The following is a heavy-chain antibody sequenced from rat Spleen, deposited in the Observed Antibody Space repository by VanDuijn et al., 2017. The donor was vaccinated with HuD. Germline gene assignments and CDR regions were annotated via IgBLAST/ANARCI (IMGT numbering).Heavy chain of an antibody. CDR1: GFSLTRYH. Sequence: QVQLKESGPGLVQPSQTLSLTCTVSGFSLTRYHVTWVRQPPGKGLEWMGGIWTGGSTSYNSLLKSRLSISRDISKSQVFLRMNSLKTEYTATYYCARDAGILRDWGQGVMVTVSS. CDR2: IWTGGST. D-gene: IGHD1-6*01. V-gene: IGHV2-43*01. J-gene: IGHJ2*01. CDR3: ARDAGILRD.